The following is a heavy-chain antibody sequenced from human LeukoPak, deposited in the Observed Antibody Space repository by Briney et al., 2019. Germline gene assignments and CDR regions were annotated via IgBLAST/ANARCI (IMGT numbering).Heavy chain of an antibody. V-gene: IGHV3-30-3*02. CDR2: ISDNGSNK. D-gene: IGHD2-21*02. Sequence: GGSLRLSCAASGFTFSSYAMNWVRQAPGKGLEWVAVISDNGSNKYYADSVKGRFTISRDNSKNTMYLQMNSLRAEDTAIYYCAKSEHIVVVTAIWGYFDYWGQGALVTVSS. J-gene: IGHJ4*02. CDR1: GFTFSSYA. CDR3: AKSEHIVVVTAIWGYFDY.